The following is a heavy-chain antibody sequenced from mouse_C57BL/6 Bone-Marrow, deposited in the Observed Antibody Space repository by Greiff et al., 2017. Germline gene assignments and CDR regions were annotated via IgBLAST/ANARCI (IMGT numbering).Heavy chain of an antibody. CDR3: ARDWISYRWYFDV. J-gene: IGHJ1*03. CDR1: GYAFTSYR. D-gene: IGHD2-10*01. V-gene: IGHV1-4*01. CDR2: IYPGGGYT. Sequence: QVQLQQSGAELARPGASVKMSCKASGYAFTSYRMNWVKQRPGQGLEWIGYIYPGGGYTKYNQKFKDKATLTADKSSSTAYMQLSSLTSEDSSVYSWARDWISYRWYFDVWGTGTTLTVSS.